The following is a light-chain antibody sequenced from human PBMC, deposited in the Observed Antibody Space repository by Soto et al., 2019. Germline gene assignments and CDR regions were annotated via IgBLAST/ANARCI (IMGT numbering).Light chain of an antibody. Sequence: EIVMTQFPAALSMSPGERATLSCRASESIGSKLAWYQQKPGQAPRLLIYGASTRATGIPARFSGSGSGTEFTLTITSLQSEYFAVYYCQHYHDWPLFGPGTKMDIK. CDR3: QHYHDWPL. J-gene: IGKJ3*01. CDR2: GAS. V-gene: IGKV3D-15*01. CDR1: ESIGSK.